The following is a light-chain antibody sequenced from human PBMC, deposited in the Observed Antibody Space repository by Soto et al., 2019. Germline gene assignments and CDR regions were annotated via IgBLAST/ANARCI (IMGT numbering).Light chain of an antibody. CDR3: QHYNNWPPEGT. CDR1: QSVRNN. CDR2: GAS. V-gene: IGKV3-15*01. J-gene: IGKJ1*01. Sequence: EVVMTQSPATLSVSPGERATLSCRAIQSVRNNLAWYQQKPGLAPRLLIYGASTRATGIPARFSGSGSETEFTLTISSLQSEDFAVYYCQHYNNWPPEGTFGQGTKVDIK.